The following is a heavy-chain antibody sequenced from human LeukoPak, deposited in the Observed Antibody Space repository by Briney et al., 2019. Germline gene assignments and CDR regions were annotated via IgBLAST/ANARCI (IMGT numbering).Heavy chain of an antibody. J-gene: IGHJ5*02. Sequence: AGGSLRLSCAASGFTFYDYGMSWVRLAPGMGLQWVSAISGSAGSAYYADSVKGRFTTSRNNCTNTLYLQMNSLRADDTAVCYCAKDEGFSGSYLLSWGQGTLVTVSS. CDR2: ISGSAGSA. D-gene: IGHD1-26*01. CDR1: GFTFYDYG. CDR3: AKDEGFSGSYLLS. V-gene: IGHV3-23*01.